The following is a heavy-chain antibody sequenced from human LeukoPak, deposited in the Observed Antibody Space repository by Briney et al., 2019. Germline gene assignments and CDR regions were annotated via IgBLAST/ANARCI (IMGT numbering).Heavy chain of an antibody. J-gene: IGHJ4*02. Sequence: GGSLRLSCAASGFTFRKHAMNWVRQAPGKGLEWVSIISGSGHGPVTYYADSVKGRFTISRDDYKNTLFLNMNRLRAEDRAVCICQNTSVGEGRIIESGYFDKWGQGTLVTVSS. V-gene: IGHV3-23*01. CDR1: GFTFRKHA. D-gene: IGHD2-15*01. CDR2: ISGSGHGPVT. CDR3: QNTSVGEGRIIESGYFDK.